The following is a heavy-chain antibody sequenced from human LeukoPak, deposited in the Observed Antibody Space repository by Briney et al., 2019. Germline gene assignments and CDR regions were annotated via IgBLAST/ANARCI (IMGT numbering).Heavy chain of an antibody. CDR3: ARGFVDYYGSGSPPPAFWFDP. Sequence: SETLSLTCTVSGGSISSYYWSWIRQPAGKGLEWIGRIYTSGSTNYNPSLKSRVTMSVDTSKNQFSLKLSSVTAADTAVYYCARGFVDYYGSGSPPPAFWFDPWGQGTLVTVSS. J-gene: IGHJ5*02. V-gene: IGHV4-4*07. CDR2: IYTSGST. CDR1: GGSISSYY. D-gene: IGHD3-10*01.